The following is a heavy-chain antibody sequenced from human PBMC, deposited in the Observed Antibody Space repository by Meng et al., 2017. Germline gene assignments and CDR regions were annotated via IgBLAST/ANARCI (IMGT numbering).Heavy chain of an antibody. CDR1: VFTFSSNW. CDR3: ARSEPYDYYGMDV. J-gene: IGHJ6*02. Sequence: GESLKISCAASVFTFSSNWMHWVRQAPGKGLVWVSRINRDGSSTSYADSVRGRFTITSDNAKNTLYLQMNSLRAEDAAQYYCARSEPYDYYGMDVWGQGTTVTVSS. V-gene: IGHV3-74*01. CDR2: INRDGSST.